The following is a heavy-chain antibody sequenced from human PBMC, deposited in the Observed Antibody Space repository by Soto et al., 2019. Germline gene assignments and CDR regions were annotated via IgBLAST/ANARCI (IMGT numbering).Heavy chain of an antibody. Sequence: PSETVSLTCSFSCGSIMSYYWSWIRQSPEKGLEWIGYFYHSGNSNYNPSLKSRVTISVDTSKNQLSLSLRSVTAADTAVYFCARISSVDPYGYVNGGLDVWGQGTTVTVSS. D-gene: IGHD5-18*01. CDR3: ARISSVDPYGYVNGGLDV. CDR2: FYHSGNS. J-gene: IGHJ6*02. V-gene: IGHV4-59*01. CDR1: CGSIMSYY.